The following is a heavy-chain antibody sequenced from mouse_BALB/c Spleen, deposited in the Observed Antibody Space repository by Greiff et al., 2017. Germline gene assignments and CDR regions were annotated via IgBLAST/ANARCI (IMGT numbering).Heavy chain of an antibody. CDR2: ISSGGSYT. D-gene: IGHD2-3*01. CDR1: GFTFSSYG. CDR3: ERDEVYMMRGDYYAMDY. Sequence: EVLLVESGGDLVKPGGSLKLSCAASGFTFSSYGMSWVRQTPDKRLEWVATISSGGSYTYYPDSVKGRFTISRDNAKNTLYLQMSSLKSEDTAMYYCERDEVYMMRGDYYAMDYWGQGTSVTVAA. V-gene: IGHV5-6*01. J-gene: IGHJ4*01.